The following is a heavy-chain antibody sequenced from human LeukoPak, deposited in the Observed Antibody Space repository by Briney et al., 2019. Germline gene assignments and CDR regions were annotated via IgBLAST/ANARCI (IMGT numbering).Heavy chain of an antibody. Sequence: PGGSLRLSCAASGFTFSSYAMHWVRQAPGKGLEWVAVISYDGSNKYYADSVKGRFTISRDNSKNTLFLQMNSLRAEDTAVYYCAKDPYGDYVRYFDYWGQGTLVTVSS. CDR3: AKDPYGDYVRYFDY. D-gene: IGHD4-17*01. CDR2: ISYDGSNK. J-gene: IGHJ4*02. V-gene: IGHV3-30-3*01. CDR1: GFTFSSYA.